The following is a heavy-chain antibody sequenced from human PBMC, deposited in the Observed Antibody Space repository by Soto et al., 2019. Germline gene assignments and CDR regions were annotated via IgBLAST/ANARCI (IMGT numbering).Heavy chain of an antibody. V-gene: IGHV4-31*03. CDR3: ARISYQLPAGGVSYAFDI. J-gene: IGHJ3*02. Sequence: PSETLSLTCTVSGGSISSAAYYWSWIRQHPGKGLEWIGYISHSGSTYYTPSLKSRVIISADTSKNQFSLNLTSVTAADTAMYYCARISYQLPAGGVSYAFDIWGQGTMVTVSS. CDR2: ISHSGST. CDR1: GGSISSAAYY. D-gene: IGHD2-2*01.